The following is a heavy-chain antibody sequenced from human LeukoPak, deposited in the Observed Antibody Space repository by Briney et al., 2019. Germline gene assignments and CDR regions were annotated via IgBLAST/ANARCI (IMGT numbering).Heavy chain of an antibody. J-gene: IGHJ4*02. Sequence: PSETLSLTCTVSGGSISSYYWSWIRQPAGEGLEWIGRIYTSGSTTYNPSLKSRVTMSVDTSKNQFSLTLSSVTAADTAVYYCARDWQWRGGYYFDYWGQGTLVTVSS. CDR3: ARDWQWRGGYYFDY. CDR1: GGSISSYY. D-gene: IGHD6-19*01. V-gene: IGHV4-4*07. CDR2: IYTSGST.